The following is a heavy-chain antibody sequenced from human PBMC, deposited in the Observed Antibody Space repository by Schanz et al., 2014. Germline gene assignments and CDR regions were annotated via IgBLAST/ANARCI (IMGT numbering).Heavy chain of an antibody. J-gene: IGHJ4*02. CDR2: ISTSGTYM. CDR1: GFAFSSFA. D-gene: IGHD5-18*01. Sequence: VQLVDSGGGLVKPGGSLRLSCTASGFAFSSFAMTWVRQAPGRGPEWVSSISTSGTYMYIADSLKGRLTISRDDAKKSMYLQMNNLRAEDTAVYYCVRVSFADPRLYRGMDRDIDYWGQGTLVTVSS. CDR3: VRVSFADPRLYRGMDRDIDY. V-gene: IGHV3-21*01.